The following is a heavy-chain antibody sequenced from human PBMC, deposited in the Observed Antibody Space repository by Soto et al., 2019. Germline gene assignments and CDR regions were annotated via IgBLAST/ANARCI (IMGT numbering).Heavy chain of an antibody. J-gene: IGHJ5*02. D-gene: IGHD5-12*01. CDR2: IYTSGST. Sequence: SETLSLTCTVSGGSISSYYWSWIRQPAGKGLEWIGRIYTSGSTNYNPSLKSRVTMSVDTSKNQFSLKLSSVTAADTAVYYCAREKEDGYNFLSPARPLDPWGQGTLVTVSS. CDR3: AREKEDGYNFLSPARPLDP. V-gene: IGHV4-4*07. CDR1: GGSISSYY.